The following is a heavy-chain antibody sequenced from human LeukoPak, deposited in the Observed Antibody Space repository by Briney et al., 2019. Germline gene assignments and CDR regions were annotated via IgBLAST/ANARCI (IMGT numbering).Heavy chain of an antibody. J-gene: IGHJ5*02. Sequence: GESLKISCKGSGYSFTSYWTGWVRQMPGKGLEWMGIIYPGDSDTRYSPSFQGQVTISADKSISTAYLQWSSLKASDTAMYYCAISRGYCSSTSCYVNWFDPWGQGTLVTVSS. D-gene: IGHD2-2*01. CDR3: AISRGYCSSTSCYVNWFDP. V-gene: IGHV5-51*01. CDR1: GYSFTSYW. CDR2: IYPGDSDT.